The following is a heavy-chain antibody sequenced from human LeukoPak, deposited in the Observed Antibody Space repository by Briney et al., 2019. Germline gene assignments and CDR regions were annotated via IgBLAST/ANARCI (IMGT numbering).Heavy chain of an antibody. V-gene: IGHV3-21*04. D-gene: IGHD3-10*01. CDR3: AKDKYYYGSGNPPGGY. J-gene: IGHJ4*02. Sequence: GGSLRLSCAASGFTFSSYSMNWVRQAPGKGLEWVSGISTTSTYIYYADSLKGRLTISRDNAKSSLYLQMNSLRAEDTAVYYCAKDKYYYGSGNPPGGYWGQGTLVTVSS. CDR1: GFTFSSYS. CDR2: ISTTSTYI.